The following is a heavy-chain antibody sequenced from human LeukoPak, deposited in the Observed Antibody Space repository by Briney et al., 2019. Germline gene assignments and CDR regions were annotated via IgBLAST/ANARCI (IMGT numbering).Heavy chain of an antibody. CDR1: GYSISNGYY. CDR3: ARTGFGGGVFSAFDL. Sequence: PSETLSLTCTVSGYSISNGYYWVWIRQPPGKGLEWIGSIYLTGSTYYNPSLKSRVTISMDTSNNQLSLNLSSVNAADTAVYYCARTGFGGGVFSAFDLWGRGTMVTVSS. J-gene: IGHJ3*01. CDR2: IYLTGST. D-gene: IGHD2-21*01. V-gene: IGHV4-38-2*02.